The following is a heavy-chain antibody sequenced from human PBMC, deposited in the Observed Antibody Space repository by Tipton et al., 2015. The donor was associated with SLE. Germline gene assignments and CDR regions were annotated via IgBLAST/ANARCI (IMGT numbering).Heavy chain of an antibody. V-gene: IGHV1-69*05. CDR2: IIPIFGTA. J-gene: IGHJ6*03. D-gene: IGHD2-2*01. Sequence: QLVQSGAEVKKPGASVKVSCKASGYTLTSYGISWVRQAPGQGLEWMGGIIPIFGTANYAQKFQGRVTITTDEATSTVYMELSSLSSEDTAVYYCARGFCSSAICYVGPQWDNYYLYMDVWGKGTTVTVSS. CDR1: GYTLTSYG. CDR3: ARGFCSSAICYVGPQWDNYYLYMDV.